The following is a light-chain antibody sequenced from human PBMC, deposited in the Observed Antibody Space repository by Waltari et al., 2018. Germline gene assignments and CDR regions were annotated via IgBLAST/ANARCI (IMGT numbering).Light chain of an antibody. CDR3: QTGGHGTWV. Sequence: QLVLTQSPSASASLGASVKLTCTLSRGHSSNVIAWLQQQPEKGPRYLMKVNSDGSHSKGDEIPDRFSGSSSGAGRYLAISSLQSEDEADYYCQTGGHGTWVFGGGTKLTVL. CDR2: VNSDGSH. V-gene: IGLV4-69*01. J-gene: IGLJ3*02. CDR1: RGHSSNV.